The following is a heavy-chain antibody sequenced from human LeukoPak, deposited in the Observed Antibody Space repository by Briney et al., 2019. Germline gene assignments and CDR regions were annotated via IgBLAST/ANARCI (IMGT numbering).Heavy chain of an antibody. Sequence: GGSLRLSCAASGFTFSSYSMNWVRQAPGKGLEWVSSISSSSSYIYYADSVKGRFTISRDNAKNSLYLQMNSLRAEDTAVYYCARDEWLRFETGTVYWGQGTLVTVSS. J-gene: IGHJ4*02. CDR1: GFTFSSYS. CDR2: ISSSSSYI. D-gene: IGHD5-12*01. CDR3: ARDEWLRFETGTVY. V-gene: IGHV3-21*04.